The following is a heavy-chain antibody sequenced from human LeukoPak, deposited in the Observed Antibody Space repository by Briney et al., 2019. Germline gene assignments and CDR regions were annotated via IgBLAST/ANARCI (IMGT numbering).Heavy chain of an antibody. CDR3: VRDHLWSFDY. J-gene: IGHJ4*02. Sequence: GGSLRLSCAASGFTYSSYTMNWVRQAPGKGLEWISFIRDHTTVDYADSVKGRFTISRDNAKNSLYLQMNNLRAEDTAVYYCVRDHLWSFDYWGQGNLVTVSS. D-gene: IGHD2-8*02. V-gene: IGHV3-69-1*01. CDR2: IRDHTTV. CDR1: GFTYSSYT.